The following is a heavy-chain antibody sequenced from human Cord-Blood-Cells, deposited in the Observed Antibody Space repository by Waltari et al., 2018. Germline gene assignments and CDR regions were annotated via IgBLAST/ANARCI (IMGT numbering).Heavy chain of an antibody. V-gene: IGHV4-34*01. CDR2: INHSGST. Sequence: QVQLQQWGACLSKPPETLPLTCAVDGGSFSGDYGSSIRQPPGKGLEWIGEINHSGSTNYNPSLKSRVTISVDTYKNQFSLRLSSVTAADTAVYYCARGRVLRYFDWLAPNAFDIWGQGTMVTVSS. D-gene: IGHD3-9*01. CDR1: GGSFSGDY. CDR3: ARGRVLRYFDWLAPNAFDI. J-gene: IGHJ3*02.